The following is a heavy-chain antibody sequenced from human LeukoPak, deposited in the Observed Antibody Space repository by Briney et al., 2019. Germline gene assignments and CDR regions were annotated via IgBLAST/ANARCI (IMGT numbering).Heavy chain of an antibody. CDR2: IYTSGST. CDR3: AREDYDSSGPLYFDY. Sequence: SETLSLTCTVSGGSISSYYWSWIRQPAGKGLEWSGRIYTSGSTNYNPSLKSRVTMSVDTSKNQFSLKLSSVTAADTAVYYCAREDYDSSGPLYFDYWGQGTLVTVSS. CDR1: GGSISSYY. D-gene: IGHD3-22*01. J-gene: IGHJ4*02. V-gene: IGHV4-4*07.